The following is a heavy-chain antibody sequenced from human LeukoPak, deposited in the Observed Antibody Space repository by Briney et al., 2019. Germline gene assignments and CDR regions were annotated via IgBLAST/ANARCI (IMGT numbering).Heavy chain of an antibody. CDR3: GIRGLTFD. V-gene: IGHV3-21*01. CDR1: GFTFRTLD. Sequence: GGSLRLSCAASGFTFRTLDFNWVRQAPGKGLEWVASINWDASYAFYADSVRGRFTTSRDNARNSLYLQMDSLRADDTAVYYCGIRGLTFDWGQGTLVTVSS. CDR2: INWDASYA. J-gene: IGHJ4*02. D-gene: IGHD5-12*01.